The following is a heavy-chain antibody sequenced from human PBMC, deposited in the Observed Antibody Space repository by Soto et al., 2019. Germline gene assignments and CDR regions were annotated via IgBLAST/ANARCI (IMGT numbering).Heavy chain of an antibody. Sequence: SETLSLTCTVSGGSISSYYWSWIRQPPGKGLEWIGYIYYSGSTNYNPSLKSRVTISVDTSKNQFSLKLSSVTAADTAVYYCARAQKQQLGTYWYFDLWGRGTLVTVSS. J-gene: IGHJ2*01. V-gene: IGHV4-59*01. CDR3: ARAQKQQLGTYWYFDL. CDR1: GGSISSYY. CDR2: IYYSGST. D-gene: IGHD6-13*01.